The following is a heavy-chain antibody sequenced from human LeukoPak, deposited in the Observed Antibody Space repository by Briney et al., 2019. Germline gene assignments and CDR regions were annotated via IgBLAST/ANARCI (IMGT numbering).Heavy chain of an antibody. Sequence: SETLSLTCSVAGYSISSGYYWGWIRQPPGKGLEWIGSISHSGSTYYNPSLKSRVTISVDTSKNQFSLKLSSVTAADTAVYYCARDSLGGSYIYDYWGQGTLVTVSS. V-gene: IGHV4-38-2*02. CDR3: ARDSLGGSYIYDY. CDR1: GYSISSGYY. J-gene: IGHJ4*02. D-gene: IGHD3-16*01. CDR2: ISHSGST.